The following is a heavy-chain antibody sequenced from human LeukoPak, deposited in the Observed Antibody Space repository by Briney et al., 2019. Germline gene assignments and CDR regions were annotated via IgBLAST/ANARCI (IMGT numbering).Heavy chain of an antibody. CDR3: ARDTLTTVTPSFDY. CDR2: ISSSSSTI. V-gene: IGHV3-48*02. D-gene: IGHD4-11*01. Sequence: PWGSLRLSCAASGFTFSSYSMNWVRQAPGKGLEWVSYISSSSSTIYYADSVKGRFTISRDNAKNSLYLQMNSLRDEDTAVYYCARDTLTTVTPSFDYWGQGTLVTVSS. J-gene: IGHJ4*02. CDR1: GFTFSSYS.